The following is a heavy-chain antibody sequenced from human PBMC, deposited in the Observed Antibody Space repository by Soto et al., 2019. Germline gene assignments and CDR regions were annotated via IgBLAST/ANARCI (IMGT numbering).Heavy chain of an antibody. V-gene: IGHV1-46*03. D-gene: IGHD3-10*01. CDR2: INPFDGSR. CDR1: GYIFTSYY. J-gene: IGHJ4*02. CDR3: SRVDPGETSPFDH. Sequence: QVQLVQSGAEVKKPGASVKGSCKASGYIFTSYYIHCVRQAPGQVLECMGWINPFDGSRMFAQSFQGRVTMTRDTSTSTVYMEMSSLRSEDTAVYYCSRVDPGETSPFDHWGQGTLVTVSS.